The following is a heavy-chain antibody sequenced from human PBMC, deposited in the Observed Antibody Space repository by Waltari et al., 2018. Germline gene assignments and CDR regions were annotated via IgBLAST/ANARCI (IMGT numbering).Heavy chain of an antibody. CDR1: GYTFSDFD. Sequence: QVQLVQSGAEVKKPGASVKVSCKASGYTFSDFDINWVRKAAGQGLEWMGWMNPNNGETGYAQKFQGRGVMTSDTSISTAYLDLSSLRSEDTAVYYCARGRRRSSTCYGVCDWFDPWGQGTLVTVSS. V-gene: IGHV1-8*01. D-gene: IGHD3-3*01. CDR2: MNPNNGET. CDR3: ARGRRRSSTCYGVCDWFDP. J-gene: IGHJ5*02.